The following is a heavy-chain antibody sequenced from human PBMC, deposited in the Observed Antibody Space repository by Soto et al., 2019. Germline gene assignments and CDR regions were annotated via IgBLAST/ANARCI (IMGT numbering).Heavy chain of an antibody. J-gene: IGHJ6*02. CDR3: AHSRCGGDCLQSDASHYYYGMDV. CDR1: GFSLSTSGVG. Sequence: QITLKESGPTLVKPTQTLTLTCTFSGFSLSTSGVGVGWIRQPPGKALEWLALIYWDDDKRYSPSLKSRLTITKDTSKSPVVLTMTNMDPVDTATYYCAHSRCGGDCLQSDASHYYYGMDVWGQGTTVTVSS. D-gene: IGHD2-21*02. CDR2: IYWDDDK. V-gene: IGHV2-5*02.